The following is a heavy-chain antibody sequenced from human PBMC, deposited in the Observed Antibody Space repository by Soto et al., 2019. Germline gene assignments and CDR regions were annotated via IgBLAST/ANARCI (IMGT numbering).Heavy chain of an antibody. D-gene: IGHD2-2*01. CDR1: GFTFSDYY. Sequence: QVQLLESGGGLVKPGGSLRLSCAASGFTFSDYYMSWIRQAPGKGLEWVSHIRSSGATIYYGDSMRGRFTISRENDKNSLYLQVNSLRAKETAVYHGARCNRKSGYCTTTSCRFDWWGQGNLVTVSS. CDR2: IRSSGATI. CDR3: ARCNRKSGYCTTTSCRFDW. J-gene: IGHJ4*02. V-gene: IGHV3-11*01.